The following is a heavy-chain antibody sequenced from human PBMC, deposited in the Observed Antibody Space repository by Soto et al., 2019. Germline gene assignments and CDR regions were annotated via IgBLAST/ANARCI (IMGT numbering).Heavy chain of an antibody. D-gene: IGHD5-18*01. J-gene: IGHJ6*02. CDR2: IIPIFGTA. V-gene: IGHV1-69*13. CDR1: GGTFSSYA. CDR3: ASISPDTVENTADYYYGMDV. Sequence: ASVKVSCKASGGTFSSYAISWVRQAPGQGLEWMGGIIPIFGTANYAQKFQGRVTITADESTSTAYMELSSLRSEDTAVYYCASISPDTVENTADYYYGMDVWGQGTTVTVSS.